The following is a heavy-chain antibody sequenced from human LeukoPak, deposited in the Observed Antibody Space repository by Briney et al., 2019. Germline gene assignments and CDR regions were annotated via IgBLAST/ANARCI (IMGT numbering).Heavy chain of an antibody. Sequence: ASVKVSCKASGYTFSNYGISWVRQAPGQGLEWMAWIAGDRIYAPQFQGRLIISTDPSTSTAYMELRSLRSDDTAVYYCASGELDYSNFGYFQHWGQGTLVTVSS. J-gene: IGHJ1*01. CDR3: ASGELDYSNFGYFQH. V-gene: IGHV1-18*01. D-gene: IGHD4-11*01. CDR2: IAGDR. CDR1: GYTFSNYG.